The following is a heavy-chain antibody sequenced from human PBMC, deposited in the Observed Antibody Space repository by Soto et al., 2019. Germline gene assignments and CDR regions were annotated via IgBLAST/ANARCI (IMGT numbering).Heavy chain of an antibody. Sequence: GGSLRLSCAASGFAFSTYWMHWVRQAPGKGLVWVSRINSSRSTTSYADSVKGRFTISRDNAKNSLCLQMNSLRAEDTAVYYCARDYSRYGPFDYWGQGTLVTVSS. CDR2: INSSRSTT. CDR3: ARDYSRYGPFDY. J-gene: IGHJ4*02. CDR1: GFAFSTYW. V-gene: IGHV3-74*01. D-gene: IGHD5-18*01.